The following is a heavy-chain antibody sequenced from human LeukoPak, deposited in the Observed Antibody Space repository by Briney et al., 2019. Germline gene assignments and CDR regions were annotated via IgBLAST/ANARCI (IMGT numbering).Heavy chain of an antibody. V-gene: IGHV3-21*01. J-gene: IGHJ4*02. Sequence: GGSLRLSRAASGFTFSSYTMNWVRQAPGKGLEWVSSISSGSGYIYYADSLKGRFTISRDNAKNSLYLQMNSLRAEDTAVYYCATPTGRTGYWGQGTLVTVSS. CDR3: ATPTGRTGY. CDR2: ISSGSGYI. CDR1: GFTFSSYT. D-gene: IGHD1-26*01.